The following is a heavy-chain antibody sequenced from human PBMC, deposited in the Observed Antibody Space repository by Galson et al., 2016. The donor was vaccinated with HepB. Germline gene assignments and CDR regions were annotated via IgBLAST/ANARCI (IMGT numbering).Heavy chain of an antibody. V-gene: IGHV4-61*08. CDR1: SGSVSSGGYY. Sequence: ETLSLTCTVSSGSVSSGGYYWSWVRQSPGKGLEWIGYIQNPGSTNYNPSPKGRVTISIDSSKNQFFLELTSVTAADTAVYYCAREEGFYNGMDVWGQGTTVTVSS. J-gene: IGHJ6*02. CDR2: IQNPGST. CDR3: AREEGFYNGMDV. D-gene: IGHD2/OR15-2a*01.